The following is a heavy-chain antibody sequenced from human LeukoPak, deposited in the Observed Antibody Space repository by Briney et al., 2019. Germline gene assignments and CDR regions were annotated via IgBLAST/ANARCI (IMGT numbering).Heavy chain of an antibody. CDR3: TRHADY. J-gene: IGHJ4*02. CDR2: IRSKAYGGTT. V-gene: IGHV3-49*04. Sequence: TGGSLRLSCTTSGFTFCDYTMSWVSQAPGKGLEWVGFIRSKAYGGTTEYAASVKGRFTISRDDSKSLAYLQMNSLKTEDTAVYYCTRHADYWGQGTLVTVSS. D-gene: IGHD2-2*01. CDR1: GFTFCDYT.